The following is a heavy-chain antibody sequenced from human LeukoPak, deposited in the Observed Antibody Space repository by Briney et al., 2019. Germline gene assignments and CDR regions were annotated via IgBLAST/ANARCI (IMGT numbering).Heavy chain of an antibody. J-gene: IGHJ5*02. Sequence: SETLSLTCAVYGGSFSGYYWSWIRQPPGKGLEWIGEINHSGSTNYNPSLKSRVTISVDTSKNQFSLKVSSVTAADTAVYYCARRKGPPQYCSSTSCRSWFDPWGQGTLVTVSS. V-gene: IGHV4-34*01. CDR3: ARRKGPPQYCSSTSCRSWFDP. CDR1: GGSFSGYY. D-gene: IGHD2-2*01. CDR2: INHSGST.